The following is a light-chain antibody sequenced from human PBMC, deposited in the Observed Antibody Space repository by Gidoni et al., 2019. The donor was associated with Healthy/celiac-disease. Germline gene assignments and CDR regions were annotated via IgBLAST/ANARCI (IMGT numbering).Light chain of an antibody. CDR2: GAS. CDR1: QSVSSSY. J-gene: IGKJ1*01. Sequence: IVLTQSPGTLSLSPGARATLSCRASQSVSSSYLAWYQQRPGQAPRLLIYGASSRATGIPDRCSGSGSGTDFTLTISRLEPEDFAVYYCQQYGSSPVTFGQGTKVEIK. CDR3: QQYGSSPVT. V-gene: IGKV3-20*01.